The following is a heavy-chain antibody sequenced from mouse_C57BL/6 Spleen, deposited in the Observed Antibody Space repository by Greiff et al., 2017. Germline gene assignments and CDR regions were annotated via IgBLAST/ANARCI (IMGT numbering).Heavy chain of an antibody. V-gene: IGHV1-50*01. CDR3: ARGNTTVVAHFDY. CDR2: IDPSDSDT. CDR1: GYTFTSYW. J-gene: IGHJ2*01. D-gene: IGHD1-1*01. Sequence: QVQLQQPGAELVKPGASVKLSCKASGYTFTSYWMQWVKQRPGQGLEWIGEIDPSDSDTNYNQKFKGKATLTVDTSSSTAYMQLSSLTSEDSAVYYCARGNTTVVAHFDYWGQGTTLTVSS.